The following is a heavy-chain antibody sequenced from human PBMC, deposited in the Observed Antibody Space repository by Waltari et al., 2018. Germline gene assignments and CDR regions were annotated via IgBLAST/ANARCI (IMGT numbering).Heavy chain of an antibody. Sequence: QVQLQQWGAGLLKPSETLSLTCAVFGGSFSGYYWSWIRQPPGKGLEWIGEINQSGSTNYNPSLKSRVTISVDTSKNQFSLKLSSVTAADTAVYYCARVGVPRNFRYFDLWGRGTLVTVSS. D-gene: IGHD3-16*01. CDR1: GGSFSGYY. J-gene: IGHJ2*01. CDR3: ARVGVPRNFRYFDL. CDR2: INQSGST. V-gene: IGHV4-34*01.